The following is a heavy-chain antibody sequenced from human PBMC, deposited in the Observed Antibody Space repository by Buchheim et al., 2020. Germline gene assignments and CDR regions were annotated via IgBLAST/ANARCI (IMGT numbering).Heavy chain of an antibody. D-gene: IGHD2-15*01. CDR2: IKSKTDGGTT. CDR3: TTEKVVVVVVAATYYYYYGMDV. V-gene: IGHV3-15*01. J-gene: IGHJ6*02. CDR1: GFTFSNAW. Sequence: EVQLVESGGGLVKPGGSLRLSCAASGFTFSNAWMSWVRQAPGKGLEWVGRIKSKTDGGTTDYAAPVKGRFTISREDSKKTLYLQMNSLKTEDTAVYYCTTEKVVVVVVAATYYYYYGMDVWGQGTT.